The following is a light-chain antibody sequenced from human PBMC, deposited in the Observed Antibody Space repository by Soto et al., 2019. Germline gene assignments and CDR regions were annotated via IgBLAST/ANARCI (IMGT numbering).Light chain of an antibody. CDR3: GGWDDSLSGPV. CDR1: SSNIGSNY. CDR2: RNN. V-gene: IGLV1-47*01. J-gene: IGLJ2*01. Sequence: QSVLTQPPSASGTAGQRVNISCSGSSSNIGSNYVYWYRQFPGTAPKLLIQRNNQRPSGVPARFSGSKSGTSASLAISGLRSEDEADYYCGGWDDSLSGPVFGGGTKVTLL.